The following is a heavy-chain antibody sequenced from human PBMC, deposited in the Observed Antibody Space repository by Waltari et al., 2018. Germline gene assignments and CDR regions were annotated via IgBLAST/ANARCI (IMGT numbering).Heavy chain of an antibody. Sequence: EVQLVESGGGLVQPGGSLRLSCAASGFTFRRHWLRWARQAPGKGLECVANIKEDGSEKYYVESVKGRFTISRDNAKNSFFLQMDSLRVEDTALYYCSRGNNWAFDIWGQGTMVTVSS. D-gene: IGHD1-1*01. J-gene: IGHJ3*02. CDR3: SRGNNWAFDI. CDR1: GFTFRRHW. CDR2: IKEDGSEK. V-gene: IGHV3-7*01.